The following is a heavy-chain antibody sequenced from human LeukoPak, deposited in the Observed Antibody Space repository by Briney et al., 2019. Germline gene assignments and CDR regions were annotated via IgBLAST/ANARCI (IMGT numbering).Heavy chain of an antibody. CDR1: GFTVSSNY. J-gene: IGHJ4*02. D-gene: IGHD6-19*01. Sequence: PGGPLRLSCAASGFTVSSNYMSWVRQAPGKGLEWVSVIYSGGSTYYADSVKGRFTISRDNSKNTLYLQMNSLRAEDTAVYYCASSGIAVAVDYWGQGTLVTVSS. CDR3: ASSGIAVAVDY. CDR2: IYSGGST. V-gene: IGHV3-53*01.